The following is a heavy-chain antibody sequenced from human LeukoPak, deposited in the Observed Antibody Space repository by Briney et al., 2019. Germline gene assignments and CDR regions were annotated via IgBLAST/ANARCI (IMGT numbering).Heavy chain of an antibody. Sequence: SETLSLTCTVSGGSISSYYWSWIRQPPGKGLEWIGYIYYSGSTNYNPSLKSRVTISVDTSKNQFSLKLSSVTAADTAVYYCARWNYYEISGRVFDYWGQGTLVSVSS. CDR2: IYYSGST. CDR1: GGSISSYY. CDR3: ARWNYYEISGRVFDY. V-gene: IGHV4-59*08. J-gene: IGHJ4*02. D-gene: IGHD3-22*01.